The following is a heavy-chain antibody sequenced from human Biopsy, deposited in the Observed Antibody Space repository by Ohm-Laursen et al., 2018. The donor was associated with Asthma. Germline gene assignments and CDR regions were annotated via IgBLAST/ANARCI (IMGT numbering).Heavy chain of an antibody. D-gene: IGHD3-3*01. V-gene: IGHV4-34*01. CDR3: ARGPEWSGLDI. CDR2: SDHRGNT. CDR1: GLSSSAYY. J-gene: IGHJ6*02. Sequence: SDTLSLTCSMYGLSSSAYYWTWIRQTPGKGLERIGESDHRGNTNTNATLKSRVTISKAKSANEFSLKMKSVTAADTAIYYCARGPEWSGLDIWGQGTTVTVSS.